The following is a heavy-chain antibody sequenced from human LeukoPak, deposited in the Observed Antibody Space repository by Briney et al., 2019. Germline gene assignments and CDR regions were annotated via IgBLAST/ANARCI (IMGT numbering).Heavy chain of an antibody. CDR2: INPNTGGT. CDR1: GGTFSSYA. CDR3: AEGDYGSGNGLDP. V-gene: IGHV1-2*02. J-gene: IGHJ5*02. D-gene: IGHD3-10*01. Sequence: ASVKVSCKASGGTFSSYAISWVRQAPGQGLEWMGWINPNTGGTDSTQKFQGRVTMTRDTSISTAYMELTRLRSDDTAVYYCAEGDYGSGNGLDPWGQGTLVTVSS.